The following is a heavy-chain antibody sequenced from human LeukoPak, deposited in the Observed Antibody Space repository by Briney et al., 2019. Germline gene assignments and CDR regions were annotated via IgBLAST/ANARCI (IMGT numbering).Heavy chain of an antibody. CDR2: ISYDGSYK. J-gene: IGHJ6*03. CDR1: GFTFSNYG. Sequence: GGSLRLSCAASGFTFSNYGMHWVRQAPGKGLEWVAFISYDGSYKYYADSVKGRFTISRDNSKNTLYLQMNSLRAEDTAVYYCAKEGYSSSFYYYYYMDVWGKGTTVTVSS. V-gene: IGHV3-30*18. D-gene: IGHD6-6*01. CDR3: AKEGYSSSFYYYYYMDV.